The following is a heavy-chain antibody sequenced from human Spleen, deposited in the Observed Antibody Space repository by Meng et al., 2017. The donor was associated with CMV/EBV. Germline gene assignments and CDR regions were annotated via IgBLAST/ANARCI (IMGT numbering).Heavy chain of an antibody. CDR3: ARMGYSGSDSYFLDF. CDR2: IDWDDEK. D-gene: IGHD6-19*01. Sequence: SGPTLVKPTQTLTLTCSISGFSLSSSGMRVNWIRQPPGKALEWLARIDWDDEKFYNTSLKTRLTISKDTSKNQVVLIMTNMDPVDTATYYCARMGYSGSDSYFLDFWGQGTLVTVSS. CDR1: GFSLSSSGMR. V-gene: IGHV2-70D*14. J-gene: IGHJ4*02.